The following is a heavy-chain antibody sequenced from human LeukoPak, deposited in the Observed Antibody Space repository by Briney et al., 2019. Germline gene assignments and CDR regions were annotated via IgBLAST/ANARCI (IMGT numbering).Heavy chain of an antibody. CDR1: GGSISNYY. CDR3: ARSTLTIFGVDYMDV. Sequence: SETLSLTCTVSGGSISNYYWSWIRQPPGKGLEWIGCIYYSGSTSYNPSLKSRVTISVDTSKNQFSLKLSSVTAADTAVYYCARSTLTIFGVDYMDVWGKGTTVTVSS. V-gene: IGHV4-59*01. D-gene: IGHD3-3*01. CDR2: IYYSGST. J-gene: IGHJ6*03.